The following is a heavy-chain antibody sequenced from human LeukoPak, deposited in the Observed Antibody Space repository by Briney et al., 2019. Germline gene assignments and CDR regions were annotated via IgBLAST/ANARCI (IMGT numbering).Heavy chain of an antibody. D-gene: IGHD3/OR15-3a*01. CDR3: ARHRPTDHGFWFDY. J-gene: IGHJ4*02. Sequence: SETLSLTCSVSGGSISSSSYYWGWIRQPPGKGLEWIGTIYYSGSTYYNPSLKSRVSIAVDTSKNQFSLKLSSVTAADATVYYCARHRPTDHGFWFDYWGQGALVTVSS. CDR2: IYYSGST. V-gene: IGHV4-39*01. CDR1: GGSISSSSYY.